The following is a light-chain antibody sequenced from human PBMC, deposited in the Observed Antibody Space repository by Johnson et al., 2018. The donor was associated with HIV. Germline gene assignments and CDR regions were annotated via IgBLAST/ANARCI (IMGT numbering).Light chain of an antibody. CDR3: GTWDTTLSGGGG. CDR2: ENN. J-gene: IGLJ1*01. V-gene: IGLV1-51*02. CDR1: SSNIGNSY. Sequence: QPVLTQPPSVSAAPGQKVTISCSGSSSNIGNSYVSWYQQLPGTAPKLLIYENNKRPSGIPDRFSGSKSGTSATLGITGLQTGDEADYYCGTWDTTLSGGGGFGTGSKVTGL.